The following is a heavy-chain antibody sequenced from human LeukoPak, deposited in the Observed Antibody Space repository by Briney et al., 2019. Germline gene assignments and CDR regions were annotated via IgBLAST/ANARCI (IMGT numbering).Heavy chain of an antibody. Sequence: PSQTLSLTCVVSGGSISSGGYSWSWIRQPPGKGLEWIGYIYYSGSTNYNPSLKSRVTISVDTSKNQFSLKLSSVTAADTAVYYCARVGLSGSYSPRGSYYYGMDVWGQGTTVTVSS. J-gene: IGHJ6*02. CDR2: IYYSGST. V-gene: IGHV4-61*08. CDR3: ARVGLSGSYSPRGSYYYGMDV. CDR1: GGSISSGGYS. D-gene: IGHD1-26*01.